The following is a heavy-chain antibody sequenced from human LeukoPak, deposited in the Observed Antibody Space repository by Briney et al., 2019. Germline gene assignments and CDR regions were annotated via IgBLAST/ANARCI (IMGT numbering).Heavy chain of an antibody. D-gene: IGHD3-10*01. CDR3: AKDRWFGELLGSTFDY. Sequence: GGSLRLSCAASGFTFSSNAMSWVRQAPGKGLEWVSAISGSGGSTYYADSVKGRFTISRDNSKNTLYLQMNSLRAEDAAVYYCAKDRWFGELLGSTFDYWGQGTLVTVSS. CDR1: GFTFSSNA. CDR2: ISGSGGST. V-gene: IGHV3-23*01. J-gene: IGHJ4*02.